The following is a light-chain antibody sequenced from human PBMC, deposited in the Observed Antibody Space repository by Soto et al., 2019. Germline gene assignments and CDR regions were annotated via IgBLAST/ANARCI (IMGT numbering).Light chain of an antibody. Sequence: DVVLTQSPLSLPVTLGQPASISCRTTQGRVYSDGTSHLNWIQQRPGQPPRRLIYNVLNRDSGVPDSVSGSASGTEFTLLILRVEAEDVGTYYCMQGTHWPPTVGQGPKVEIK. CDR2: NVL. CDR1: QGRVYSDGTSH. CDR3: MQGTHWPPT. V-gene: IGKV2-30*01. J-gene: IGKJ1*01.